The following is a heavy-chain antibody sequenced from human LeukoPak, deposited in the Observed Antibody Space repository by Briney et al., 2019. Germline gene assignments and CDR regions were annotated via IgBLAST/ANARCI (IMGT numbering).Heavy chain of an antibody. D-gene: IGHD3-22*01. CDR2: IKQDGSEK. J-gene: IGHJ4*02. CDR1: GFTFSSYW. V-gene: IGHV3-7*03. Sequence: GGSLRLSCAASGFTFSSYWMSWVRQAPGKGLEWVANIKQDGSEKYYVDSVKGRFTISRDNAKNSLYLQMNSLRAEDTAVYYCARPIYYYDSSGYDYWGQGTLVTVSS. CDR3: ARPIYYYDSSGYDY.